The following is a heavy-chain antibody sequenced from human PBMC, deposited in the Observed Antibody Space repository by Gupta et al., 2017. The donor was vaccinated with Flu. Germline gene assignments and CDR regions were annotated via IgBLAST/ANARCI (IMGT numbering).Heavy chain of an antibody. CDR2: VNSGVEGV. CDR3: TGDPGWGAFDM. J-gene: IGHJ3*02. D-gene: IGHD1-26*01. V-gene: IGHV3-7*01. CDR1: TFSSSW. Sequence: TFSSSWMNWVRQAPGKGLETVSKVNSGVEGVYYMGSVKGRFTISRDNAKNSLRLQMNSLRAEDTAVYYCTGDPGWGAFDMWGQGTLVTISS.